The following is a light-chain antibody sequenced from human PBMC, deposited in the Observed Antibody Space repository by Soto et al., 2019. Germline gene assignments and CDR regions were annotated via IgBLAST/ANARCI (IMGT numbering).Light chain of an antibody. V-gene: IGKV1-33*01. Sequence: DIQMTQSPSSLSASVGDRVTITCQASQGISNYLNWYQQKPGIAPKLLIYDASHLETGVPSRFSGSGSGTHFTFTISSLQPEDIATYYCQQYDNLPWTFGQGTKVEIK. CDR1: QGISNY. CDR2: DAS. CDR3: QQYDNLPWT. J-gene: IGKJ1*01.